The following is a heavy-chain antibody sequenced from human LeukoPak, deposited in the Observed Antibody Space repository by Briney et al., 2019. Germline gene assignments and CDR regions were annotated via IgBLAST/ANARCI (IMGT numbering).Heavy chain of an antibody. CDR1: GFTFSSYA. CDR2: ISYDGSNK. D-gene: IGHD3-10*01. Sequence: GRSLRLSCAASGFTFSSYAMHWVRQARGKGLEWVAVISYDGSNKYYADSVRGRFTIARDNSKNTLYLQMNSLRAEDTAVYYCAILLSPFGEDTFDIWGQGTMVTVSS. CDR3: AILLSPFGEDTFDI. V-gene: IGHV3-30*04. J-gene: IGHJ3*02.